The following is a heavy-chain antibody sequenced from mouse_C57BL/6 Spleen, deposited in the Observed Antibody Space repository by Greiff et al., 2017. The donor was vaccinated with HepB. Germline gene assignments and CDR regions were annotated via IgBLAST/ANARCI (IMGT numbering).Heavy chain of an antibody. CDR3: TRARRGYWYFDV. CDR2: ISSGGDYI. CDR1: GFTFSSYA. Sequence: EVKLVESGEGLVKPGGSLKLSCAASGFTFSSYAMSWVRQTPEKRLEWVAYISSGGDYIYYADTVKGRFTISRDNARNTLYLQMSSLKSEDTAMYYCTRARRGYWYFDVWGTGTTVTVSS. V-gene: IGHV5-9-1*02. J-gene: IGHJ1*03.